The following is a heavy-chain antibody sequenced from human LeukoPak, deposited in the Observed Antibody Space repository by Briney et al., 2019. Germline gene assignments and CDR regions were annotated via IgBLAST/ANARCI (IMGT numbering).Heavy chain of an antibody. CDR3: AKTVAGYWYFDL. CDR2: IYYSGST. CDR1: GGSISSYY. D-gene: IGHD6-19*01. Sequence: SETLSLTCTVSGGSISSYYWSWIRQPPGKALEWIGYIYYSGSTNYNPSLKSRVTISVDPSKNQFSLKLNSVTAADTAVYYCAKTVAGYWYFDLWGRGTLVAVSS. J-gene: IGHJ2*01. V-gene: IGHV4-59*08.